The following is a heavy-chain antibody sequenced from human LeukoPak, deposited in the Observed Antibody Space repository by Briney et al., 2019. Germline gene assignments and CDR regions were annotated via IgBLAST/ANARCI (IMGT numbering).Heavy chain of an antibody. V-gene: IGHV3-21*05. CDR2: ISSSSSYI. CDR3: ARTSIAARGIFDY. Sequence: GGSLRLSCAASGFTFSSYEMNWVRQAPGKGLEWVSYISSSSSYIYYADSVKGRFTISRDNAKNSLYLQMNSLRAEDTAVYYCARTSIAARGIFDYWGQGTLVTVSS. D-gene: IGHD6-6*01. J-gene: IGHJ4*02. CDR1: GFTFSSYE.